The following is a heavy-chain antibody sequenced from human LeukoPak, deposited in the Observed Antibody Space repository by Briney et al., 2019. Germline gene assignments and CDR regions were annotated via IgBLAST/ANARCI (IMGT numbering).Heavy chain of an antibody. CDR3: AKDLVVVPAAKRGGFDI. J-gene: IGHJ3*02. CDR1: GFTFSSYG. V-gene: IGHV3-30*18. CDR2: ISYDGSNK. Sequence: GGSLRLSCAASGFTFSSYGMHWVRQAPGKGLEWVAVISYDGSNKYYADSVKGRFTISRENSKNTLYLQMNSLRAEDTAVYYCAKDLVVVPAAKRGGFDIWGQGTMVTVSS. D-gene: IGHD2-2*01.